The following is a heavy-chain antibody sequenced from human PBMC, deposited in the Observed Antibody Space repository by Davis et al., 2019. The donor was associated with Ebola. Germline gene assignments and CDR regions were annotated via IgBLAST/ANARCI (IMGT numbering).Heavy chain of an antibody. CDR1: GYTFTSYD. J-gene: IGHJ6*02. CDR2: MNPNSGNT. D-gene: IGHD3-10*01. V-gene: IGHV1-8*01. Sequence: ASVKVSCKASGYTFTSYDINWVRQATGQGLEWMGWMNPNSGNTGYAQKFQGRVTITRNTSISTAYMELSSLRSEDTAVYYCARVGLEVWFGELLYHYYYGMDVWGQGTTVTVSS. CDR3: ARVGLEVWFGELLYHYYYGMDV.